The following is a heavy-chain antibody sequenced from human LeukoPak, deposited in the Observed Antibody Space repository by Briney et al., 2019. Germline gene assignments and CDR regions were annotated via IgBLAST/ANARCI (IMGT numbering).Heavy chain of an antibody. CDR3: ARELYPKSGTFDI. J-gene: IGHJ3*02. Sequence: SETLSLTCSVSGDSISNFYWSWIRQPPGKGLEWIGYIDYSGSTSYNPSLKSRVTISIDTSKNQFSLKLSSVTAADTAVYYCARELYPKSGTFDIWGQGTMVTVSS. D-gene: IGHD3-10*01. CDR1: GDSISNFY. V-gene: IGHV4-59*12. CDR2: IDYSGST.